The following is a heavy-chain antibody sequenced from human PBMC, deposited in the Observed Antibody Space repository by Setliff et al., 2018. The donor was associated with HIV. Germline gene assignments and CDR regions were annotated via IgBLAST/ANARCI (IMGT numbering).Heavy chain of an antibody. V-gene: IGHV4-31*03. CDR2: IYYSGST. CDR3: ARGLNSRLQDRT. D-gene: IGHD4-4*01. Sequence: SETLSLTCTVSGGSISSGSYYWSWIRQHPGKGLEWIGYIYYSGSTYYNPSLKSRVTLSIDTSKNQFSLRLTFLAAADTAVYYCARGLNSRLQDRTWGQGTRGTSPQ. J-gene: IGHJ4*02. CDR1: GGSISSGSYY.